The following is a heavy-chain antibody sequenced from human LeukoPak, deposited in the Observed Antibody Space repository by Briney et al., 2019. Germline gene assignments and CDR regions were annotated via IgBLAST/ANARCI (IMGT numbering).Heavy chain of an antibody. CDR1: GFTTHYW. J-gene: IGHJ6*03. V-gene: IGHV3-7*01. CDR2: IDPDGRVQ. D-gene: IGHD2/OR15-2a*01. CDR3: TGGSDKVLSGEYCYYMDV. Sequence: PGGALRLSRTASGFTTHYWLNWVRQSPGKGLGWVANIDPDGRVQHYVDSVEGRFTISRDSAKNSLDLQMHSLRAEDTAVYYCTGGSDKVLSGEYCYYMDVWGKGTTVTVSS.